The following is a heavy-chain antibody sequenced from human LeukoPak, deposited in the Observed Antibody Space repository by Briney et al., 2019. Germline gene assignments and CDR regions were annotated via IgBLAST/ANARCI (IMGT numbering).Heavy chain of an antibody. D-gene: IGHD6-6*01. CDR1: GFTFSSYS. CDR3: ARGGYEVAARFDS. CDR2: ISSSSSYI. Sequence: GGSLRLSCAASGFTFSSYSMNWVRQAPGKGLEWVSSISSSSSYIYYADSVKGRFTISRDNAKNSLYLQMNSLRAEDTAVYYCARGGYEVAARFDSWGQGTLVTVSS. V-gene: IGHV3-21*01. J-gene: IGHJ4*02.